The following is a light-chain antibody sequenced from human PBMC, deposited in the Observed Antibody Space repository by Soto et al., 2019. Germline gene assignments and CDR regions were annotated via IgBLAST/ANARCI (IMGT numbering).Light chain of an antibody. CDR2: RSN. CDR1: SSNIGSNS. J-gene: IGLJ1*01. CDR3: AAWDDSLNGHI. Sequence: QSVLTQPHSASGTPGQRVTISCSGSSSNIGSNSVHWFQQVPGTAPKPLIYRSNQRPSGVPERFSGSKSGTSASLAISGLQSEDEADYYCAAWDDSLNGHIFGTGTKLTVL. V-gene: IGLV1-44*01.